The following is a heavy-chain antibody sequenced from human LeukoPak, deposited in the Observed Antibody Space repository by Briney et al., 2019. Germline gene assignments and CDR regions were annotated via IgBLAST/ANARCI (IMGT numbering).Heavy chain of an antibody. CDR1: GGSFSGYY. D-gene: IGHD6-6*01. V-gene: IGHV4-34*01. J-gene: IGHJ4*02. CDR3: ARPPRGIAARPYYFDY. CDR2: INHSGST. Sequence: PSETLSLTCAVYGGSFSGYYWSWIRQPPGKGLEWIGEINHSGSTNYNPSLKSRVTISVDTSKNQFSLKLSSMTAADTAVYYCARPPRGIAARPYYFDYWGQGTLVTVSS.